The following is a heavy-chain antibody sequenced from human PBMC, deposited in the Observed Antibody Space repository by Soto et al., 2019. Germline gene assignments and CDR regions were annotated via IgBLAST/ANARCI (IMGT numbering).Heavy chain of an antibody. D-gene: IGHD3-9*01. CDR1: GYSISSGYY. Sequence: SETLSLTCTVSGYSISSGYYWGWIRQPPGKGLEWIGSIYHSGSTYYNPSLKSRVTISVDTSKNQFSLKLSSVTAADTAVYYCARDYDILTGYYNVIDFDYWGQGTLVTVSS. J-gene: IGHJ4*02. V-gene: IGHV4-38-2*02. CDR3: ARDYDILTGYYNVIDFDY. CDR2: IYHSGST.